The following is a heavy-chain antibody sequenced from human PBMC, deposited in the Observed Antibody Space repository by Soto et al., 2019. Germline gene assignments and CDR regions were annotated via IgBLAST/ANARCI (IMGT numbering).Heavy chain of an antibody. V-gene: IGHV4-28*01. D-gene: IGHD3-3*01. CDR2: IYYNGTT. CDR3: ARTFRYDFWSGSAFYAINV. J-gene: IGHJ6*02. Sequence: QVQLQESGPGLVKPADTLSLTCAVSAYSISSGNWWGWIRQPPGKGLEWIRYIYYNGTTYYNPSLKSQVTLSEDTSKNHFSLKVRSLTAVYTDVYYCARTFRYDFWSGSAFYAINVWGQGTTVIVSS. CDR1: AYSISSGNW.